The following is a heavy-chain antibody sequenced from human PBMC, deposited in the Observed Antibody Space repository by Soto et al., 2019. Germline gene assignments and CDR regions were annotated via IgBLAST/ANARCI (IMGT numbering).Heavy chain of an antibody. J-gene: IGHJ5*02. CDR2: IYYSGST. D-gene: IGHD2-2*03. V-gene: IGHV4-39*01. CDR1: GGSISSRSYY. CDR3: VTHGWGSTRYNWFGP. Sequence: SETLSLTCTVSGGSISSRSYYWGWIRQPPGKGLGWIGSIYYSGSTYSNPSLKSRVTISVDTSKNQFSLKLSSVTAADTAVYYCVTHGWGSTRYNWFGPWGQGTLVTVPS.